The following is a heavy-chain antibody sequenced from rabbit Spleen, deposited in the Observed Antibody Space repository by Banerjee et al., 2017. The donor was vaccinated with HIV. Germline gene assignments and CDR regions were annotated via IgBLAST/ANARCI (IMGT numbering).Heavy chain of an antibody. V-gene: IGHV1S45*01. CDR3: ARDAGTGDYIDVYFDL. D-gene: IGHD8-1*01. Sequence: QEQLEESGGDLVKPEGSLTLTCTASGFSFSYSYWICWVRQAPGKGLEWIGCIYTGNGKTYYASWAKGRFTISKSSSTTVTLQMTSLTAADTATYFCARDAGTGDYIDVYFDLWGQGTLVTVS. CDR1: GFSFSYSYW. J-gene: IGHJ4*01. CDR2: IYTGNGKT.